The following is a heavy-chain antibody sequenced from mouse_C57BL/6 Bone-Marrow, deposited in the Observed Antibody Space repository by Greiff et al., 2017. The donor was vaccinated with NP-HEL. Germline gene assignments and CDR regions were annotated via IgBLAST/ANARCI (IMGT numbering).Heavy chain of an antibody. V-gene: IGHV1-69*01. J-gene: IGHJ2*01. CDR2: IDPSDSYN. Sequence: QVQLQQPGAELVMPGASVKLSCKASGYTFTSYWMHWVKQRLGPGLEWTGEIDPSDSYNNYNQKFKGNSTLTVDKSFSTAYMRLSSLTSEDSAVYYCARTYYSNSFDYWGQGTTLTVSS. CDR3: ARTYYSNSFDY. D-gene: IGHD2-5*01. CDR1: GYTFTSYW.